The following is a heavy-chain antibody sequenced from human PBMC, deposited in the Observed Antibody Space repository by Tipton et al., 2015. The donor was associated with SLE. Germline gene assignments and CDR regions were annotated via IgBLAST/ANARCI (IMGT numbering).Heavy chain of an antibody. CDR3: ARSYDAFDM. CDR2: IYYRGSS. D-gene: IGHD3-10*01. J-gene: IGHJ3*02. CDR1: GGSISSSY. V-gene: IGHV4-59*12. Sequence: TLSLTCTVSGGSISSSYWSWIRQPPGRGLEWLGFIYYRGSSSYNPSLRSRVSISLDTSRNQFSLKLNSVTAADTAVYYCARSYDAFDMWGQGTLVTVSS.